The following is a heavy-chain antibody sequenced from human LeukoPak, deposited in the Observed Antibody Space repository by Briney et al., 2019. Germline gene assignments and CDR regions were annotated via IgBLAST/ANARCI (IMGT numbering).Heavy chain of an antibody. V-gene: IGHV3-48*03. CDR2: ISSSGRTI. CDR1: GFTFSSYE. D-gene: IGHD6-19*01. Sequence: GGSLRLSCGASGFTFSSYEMNWVRQAPGKGLEWVSYISSSGRTIYYADSVKGRFTISRDNAKNSLYLQMNSLRAEDTAVYYCARVRGSGWCERSYYYYMDVWGKGTTVTISS. J-gene: IGHJ6*03. CDR3: ARVRGSGWCERSYYYYMDV.